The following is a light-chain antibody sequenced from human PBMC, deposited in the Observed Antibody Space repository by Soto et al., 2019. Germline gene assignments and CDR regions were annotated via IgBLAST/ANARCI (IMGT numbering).Light chain of an antibody. CDR1: SGHSSHA. V-gene: IGLV4-69*01. Sequence: QPVLTQSPSASASLGASVKLTCTLSSGHSSHAIAWHQLQPEKGPRYLMKLNNDGSHSKGDRIHDRFTGSRSGAGRYLTFCRLQSDDEADYYCQTWGSGSWVFGGGTQLTVL. CDR2: LNNDGSH. CDR3: QTWGSGSWV. J-gene: IGLJ3*02.